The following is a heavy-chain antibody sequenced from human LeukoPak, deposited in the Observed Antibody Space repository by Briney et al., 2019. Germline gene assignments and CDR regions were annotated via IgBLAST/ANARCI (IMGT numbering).Heavy chain of an antibody. J-gene: IGHJ6*03. D-gene: IGHD5-18*01. CDR3: ARAPKRRIQLWSSNYYYYYMDV. V-gene: IGHV4-34*01. CDR2: INHSGST. CDR1: GGSFSGYY. Sequence: SETLSLTCAVYGGSFSGYYWSWIRQPPGKGLEWIGEINHSGSTNYNPSLKSRVTISVDTSKNQFSLKLSSVTAADTAVYYCARAPKRRIQLWSSNYYYYYMDVWGKGTTVTISS.